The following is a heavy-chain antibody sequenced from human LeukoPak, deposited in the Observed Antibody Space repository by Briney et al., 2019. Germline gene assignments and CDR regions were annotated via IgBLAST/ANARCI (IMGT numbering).Heavy chain of an antibody. Sequence: PSETLSLTCSVSGGSISSGSYYWSWLRQPAGKGLEWIGRIYTSGSTNYNPSLKSRVTISVDTSKNQFSLKLSSVTAADTAVYYCAAGRYYFDYWGQGTLVTVSS. V-gene: IGHV4-61*02. J-gene: IGHJ4*02. CDR3: AAGRYYFDY. CDR2: IYTSGST. CDR1: GGSISSGSYY.